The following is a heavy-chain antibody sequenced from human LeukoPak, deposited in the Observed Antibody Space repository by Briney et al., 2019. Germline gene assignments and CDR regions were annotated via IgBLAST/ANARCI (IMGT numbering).Heavy chain of an antibody. D-gene: IGHD4-17*01. Sequence: SVKVSCKASGGTSGAHTISRVPQAPGQGLQRHARFLPTFGITNYAQRFQGRITVSADTSTNTAYLEVGSLKSEDTAVYFCTRDRLDYGDYVGWFDPWGQGTLVTVSS. CDR3: TRDRLDYGDYVGWFDP. CDR1: GGTSGAHT. J-gene: IGHJ5*02. V-gene: IGHV1-69*04. CDR2: FLPTFGIT.